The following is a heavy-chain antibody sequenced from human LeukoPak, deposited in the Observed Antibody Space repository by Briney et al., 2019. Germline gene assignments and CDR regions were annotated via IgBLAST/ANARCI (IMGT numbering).Heavy chain of an antibody. CDR3: ARLDSSDAFDI. J-gene: IGHJ3*02. V-gene: IGHV4-59*08. CDR2: IYYSGST. CDR1: GGSISSYY. D-gene: IGHD3-22*01. Sequence: SETLSLTCTVSGGSISSYYWSWMRQPPGKGLEWIGYIYYSGSTNYNPSLKSRVTISVDTSKNQFSLKLSSVTAADTAVYYCARLDSSDAFDIWGQGTMVTVSS.